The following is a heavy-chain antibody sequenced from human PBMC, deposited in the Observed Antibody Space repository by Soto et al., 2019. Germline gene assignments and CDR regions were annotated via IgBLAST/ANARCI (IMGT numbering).Heavy chain of an antibody. CDR1: DSVICSDG. D-gene: IGHD2-2*01. V-gene: IGHV4-59*08. CDR2: IYYSGST. J-gene: IGHJ4*02. Sequence: PSYSLRQTVIEADSVICSDGRICIRQPPGKGLEWIGYIYYSGSTNYNPSLKSRVTISVDTSKNQFSLKLSSVTAADTAVYYCEAFDCSRTSCFDSWCQGTLLTVSS. CDR3: EAFDCSRTSCFDS.